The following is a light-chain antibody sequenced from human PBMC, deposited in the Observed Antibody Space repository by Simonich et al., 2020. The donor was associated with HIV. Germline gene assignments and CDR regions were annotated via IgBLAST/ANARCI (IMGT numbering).Light chain of an antibody. Sequence: DIVMTQTPLSLSVTPGQPASISCRSSQSLLHSNGYNYLDWDLQKPGQSPQLLIYLGSNRASGVPDRFSGSGSGTDFTLKISRVEAEDVGVYYCMQAIQTPFGPGTKVDIK. CDR1: QSLLHSNGYNY. CDR2: LGS. V-gene: IGKV2-28*01. J-gene: IGKJ3*01. CDR3: MQAIQTP.